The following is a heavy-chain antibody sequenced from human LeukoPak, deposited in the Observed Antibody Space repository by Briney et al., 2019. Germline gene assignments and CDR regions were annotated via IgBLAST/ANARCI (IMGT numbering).Heavy chain of an antibody. CDR1: GFIFSDHY. Sequence: PGGSLRLSCAASGFIFSDHYMDWVRQAPGKGLEWVGRSRNKAKSYTSEYAASVKGRFTISRDTSKNSLYLQMNGLKTEDTAVYYCAKFGREGPRYSGSYPTSFDYWGQGTLVTVSS. V-gene: IGHV3-72*01. D-gene: IGHD1-26*01. CDR3: AKFGREGPRYSGSYPTSFDY. J-gene: IGHJ4*02. CDR2: SRNKAKSYTS.